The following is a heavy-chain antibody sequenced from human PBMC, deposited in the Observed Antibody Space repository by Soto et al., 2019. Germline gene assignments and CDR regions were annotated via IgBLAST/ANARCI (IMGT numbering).Heavy chain of an antibody. CDR2: ISYDGSNK. J-gene: IGHJ6*02. CDR1: GFTFSSYA. V-gene: IGHV3-30-3*01. D-gene: IGHD2-21*02. CDR3: AREIVTAALRHYYGMDV. Sequence: QVQLVESGGGVVQPGRSLRLSCAASGFTFSSYAMHWVRQAPGKGLEWVAVISYDGSNKYYADSVKGRFTISRDNSKNTLYLQMNSLRAEDKAVYYCAREIVTAALRHYYGMDVWGQGTTVTVSS.